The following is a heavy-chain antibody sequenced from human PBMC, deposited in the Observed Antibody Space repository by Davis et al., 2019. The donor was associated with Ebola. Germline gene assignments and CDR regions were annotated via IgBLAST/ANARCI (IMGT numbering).Heavy chain of an antibody. V-gene: IGHV5-51*01. CDR1: GYSFSDYW. D-gene: IGHD6-19*01. Sequence: KVSCKGSGYSFSDYWIGWVRQMPGKGLEWMGIIYPGDSDTRYSPSFQGQVTISADKSISTAYLQWSSLKASDTAMYYCARPRQWLVSEAFDIWGQGTMVTVSS. J-gene: IGHJ3*02. CDR3: ARPRQWLVSEAFDI. CDR2: IYPGDSDT.